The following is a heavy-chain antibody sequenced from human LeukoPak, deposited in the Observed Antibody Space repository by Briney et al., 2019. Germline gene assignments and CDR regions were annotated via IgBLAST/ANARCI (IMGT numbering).Heavy chain of an antibody. D-gene: IGHD2-15*01. CDR3: ARDRALIIGSCYSD. J-gene: IGHJ4*02. CDR2: IIPILGIA. Sequence: GSSVKVSCKASGGTFSSYAISWVRQAPGQGLEWMGRIIPILGIANYAQKFQGRVTITADKSTSTAYMELSSLRSEDTAVYYCARDRALIIGSCYSDWGQGTLVTVSS. V-gene: IGHV1-69*04. CDR1: GGTFSSYA.